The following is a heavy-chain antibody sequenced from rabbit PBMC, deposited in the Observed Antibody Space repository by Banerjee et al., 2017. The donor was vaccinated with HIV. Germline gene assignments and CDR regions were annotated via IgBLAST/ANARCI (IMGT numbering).Heavy chain of an antibody. J-gene: IGHJ4*01. Sequence: QSLEESGGDLVKPGASLTLTCTASGFSLSDNYMCWVRQAPGKGLEWIACIDAGSSGSTWYASWAKGRFTISKTSSTTVTLQMTSLTAADTATYFCARSQWLSLNLWGPGTLVTVS. CDR1: GFSLSDNY. D-gene: IGHD4-1*01. V-gene: IGHV1S40*01. CDR3: ARSQWLSLNL. CDR2: IDAGSSGST.